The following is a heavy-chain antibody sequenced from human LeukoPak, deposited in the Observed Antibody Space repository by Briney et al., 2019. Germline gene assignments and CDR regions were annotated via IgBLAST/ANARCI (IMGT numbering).Heavy chain of an antibody. V-gene: IGHV3-11*06. CDR3: ARESHCSSTSCYDY. D-gene: IGHD2-2*01. CDR1: GFTFSDYY. J-gene: IGHJ4*02. CDR2: ISSSSSYT. Sequence: GGSLRLSCAASGFTFSDYYMSWIRQAPGKGLEWVSYISSSSSYTNYADSVKGRFTISRDSAKNSLYLQMNSLRAEDTAVYYCARESHCSSTSCYDYWGQGTLVTVSS.